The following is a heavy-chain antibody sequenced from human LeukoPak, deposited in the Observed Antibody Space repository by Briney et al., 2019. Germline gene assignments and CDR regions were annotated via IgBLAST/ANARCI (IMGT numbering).Heavy chain of an antibody. V-gene: IGHV3-30*02. CDR2: IRHDGSYQ. D-gene: IGHD3-22*01. J-gene: IGHJ4*02. CDR3: AKNRDSSDYPRDFDY. CDR1: GFTFSSYW. Sequence: PGGSLRLSCAASGFTFSSYWMSWVRQTPGKGLEWVAFIRHDGSYQQYADSVKGRFTVSRDNSKDTVYLQMNSLRTEDTAVYYCAKNRDSSDYPRDFDYWGQGTLVTVSS.